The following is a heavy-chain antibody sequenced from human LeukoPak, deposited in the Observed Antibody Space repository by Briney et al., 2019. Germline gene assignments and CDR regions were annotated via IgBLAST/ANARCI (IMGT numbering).Heavy chain of an antibody. D-gene: IGHD6-6*01. J-gene: IGHJ4*02. V-gene: IGHV3-7*03. CDR1: GWSFSSYW. Sequence: GGSLRLSCAVSGWSFSSYWMSWVRHVPGKGLEWVSSINEVGSDTRYADSVRGRFTISRDNAKNSLYLQMNSLTVEDTATYYCAGEPRQLAYWGQGTLVTVSS. CDR2: INEVGSDT. CDR3: AGEPRQLAY.